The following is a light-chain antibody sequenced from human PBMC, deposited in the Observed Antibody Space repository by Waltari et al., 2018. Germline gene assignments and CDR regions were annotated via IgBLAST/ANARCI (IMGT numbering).Light chain of an antibody. CDR1: QSLLHSDGRAR. CDR3: MQNIQLPT. Sequence: EIVMTQAPLSLSVTHWQPASMSCTSSQSLLHSDGRARLYLYLQKPGQSPHLLISEVSNRFSGVTERFSGSGSGTDFTLKISRVEAEDVGVYFCMQNIQLPTFGQGTKVEIE. CDR2: EVS. V-gene: IGKV2D-29*02. J-gene: IGKJ1*01.